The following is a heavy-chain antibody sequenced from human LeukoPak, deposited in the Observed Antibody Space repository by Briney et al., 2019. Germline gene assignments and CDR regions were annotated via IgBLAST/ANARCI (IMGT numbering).Heavy chain of an antibody. CDR3: ARGPSDRSEDYFDY. Sequence: GASVKVSCKASGGTFSSYAISWVRQAPGQGLEWMGGIIPIFGTANYAQKFQGRVTITTDESTSTAYMELSSLRSEDTAVYYCARGPSDRSEDYFDYWGQGTLVTVSS. CDR2: IIPIFGTA. D-gene: IGHD3-22*01. V-gene: IGHV1-69*05. CDR1: GGTFSSYA. J-gene: IGHJ4*02.